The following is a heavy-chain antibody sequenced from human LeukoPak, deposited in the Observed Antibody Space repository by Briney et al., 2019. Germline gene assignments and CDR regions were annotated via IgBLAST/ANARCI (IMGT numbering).Heavy chain of an antibody. CDR2: ISGGGGST. D-gene: IGHD5-24*01. V-gene: IGHV3-23*01. Sequence: GGSLRLSCAASGFTFSSYNMIWVRQAPGKGLEWVSGISGGGGSTYYVDSVKGRFTVSRDNSKNTLYLQMSGLRAEDTAIYYCAKVIIAVHGYNLGPIDYWGQGTLVTVSS. CDR3: AKVIIAVHGYNLGPIDY. CDR1: GFTFSSYN. J-gene: IGHJ4*02.